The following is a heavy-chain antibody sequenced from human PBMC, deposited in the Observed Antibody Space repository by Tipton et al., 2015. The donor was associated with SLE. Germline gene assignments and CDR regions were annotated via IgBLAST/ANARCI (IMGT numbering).Heavy chain of an antibody. CDR2: IHYSGTT. V-gene: IGHV4-28*01. D-gene: IGHD2-15*01. CDR3: AYSPNRYYFDY. CDR1: GYSINSGYY. J-gene: IGHJ4*02. Sequence: TLSLTCAVSGYSINSGYYWDWIRQPPGKGLEWIGYIHYSGTTHDNPSLRSRVTMSVDMSKNQFSLRLTSVTAADTAVYHCAYSPNRYYFDYWGQGTLVTVSS.